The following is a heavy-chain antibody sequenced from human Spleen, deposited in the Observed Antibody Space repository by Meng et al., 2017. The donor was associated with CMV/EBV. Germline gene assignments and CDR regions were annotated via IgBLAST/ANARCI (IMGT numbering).Heavy chain of an antibody. J-gene: IGHJ6*02. V-gene: IGHV3-53*01. CDR2: IYSGGHR. Sequence: GGSLRLSCAASEFNVTSTYMNWVRQAPGKGLEWVSVIYSGGHRYYAGSVKGRFTISRDNSKNTLYLQMNSLRAEDTAVYYCAKEGTIFGVVIIPAYGMDVWGQGTTVTVSS. CDR3: AKEGTIFGVVIIPAYGMDV. CDR1: EFNVTSTY. D-gene: IGHD3-3*01.